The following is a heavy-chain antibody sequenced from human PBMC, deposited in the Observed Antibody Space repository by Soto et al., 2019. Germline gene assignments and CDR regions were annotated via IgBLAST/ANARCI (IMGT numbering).Heavy chain of an antibody. V-gene: IGHV4-39*01. CDR3: ARHLMALNLFDP. Sequence: SETLSLTCTVSGGSISSSSYYWGWIRQPPGKGLEWIGSIYYSGSTYYNPSLKSRVTISVDTSKNQFSLKLSSVTAADTAVYYCARHLMALNLFDPWGQGTLVTVSS. CDR2: IYYSGST. CDR1: GGSISSSSYY. D-gene: IGHD3-10*01. J-gene: IGHJ5*02.